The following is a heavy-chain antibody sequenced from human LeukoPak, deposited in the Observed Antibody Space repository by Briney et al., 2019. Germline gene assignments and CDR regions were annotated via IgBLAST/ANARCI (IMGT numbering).Heavy chain of an antibody. D-gene: IGHD5-18*01. CDR2: ISAYNGNT. CDR3: ARDVGDTAMVTEFDY. CDR1: GYTFTSYG. V-gene: IGHV1-18*01. J-gene: IGHJ4*02. Sequence: ASVKVSCKASGYTFTSYGISWVRQAPGQGLEWMGWISAYNGNTNYAQKLQGRVTMTTDTSTSTAYMELRSLRSDDTAVYYCARDVGDTAMVTEFDYSGQGTLVTVSS.